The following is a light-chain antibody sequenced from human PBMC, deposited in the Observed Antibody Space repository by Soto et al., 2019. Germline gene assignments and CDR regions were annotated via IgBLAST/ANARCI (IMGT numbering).Light chain of an antibody. CDR3: QYWDDYSWT. CDR1: QSITDW. J-gene: IGKJ1*01. CDR2: KES. V-gene: IGKV1-5*03. Sequence: DIQMTQSPSTLSASVGDRVTITCRASQSITDWLAWYQQKPGKATKFLIYKESNLEGGVPSRFSGSGSGTEFTLTISSVQPDDFATYYCQYWDDYSWTFGQGTKVEIK.